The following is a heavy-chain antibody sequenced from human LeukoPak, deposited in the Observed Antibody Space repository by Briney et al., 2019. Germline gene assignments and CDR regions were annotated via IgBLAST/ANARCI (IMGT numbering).Heavy chain of an antibody. J-gene: IGHJ3*02. CDR2: ISGSGGST. Sequence: GGSLRLSCAASGFTFSSYAMSWVRQAPGMGLEWVSGISGSGGSTYYADSVKGRFTISRDNSKNTLYLQMNSLRAEDTAVYYCARSHINWNDAFDIWGQGTMVTVSS. CDR1: GFTFSSYA. CDR3: ARSHINWNDAFDI. D-gene: IGHD1-20*01. V-gene: IGHV3-23*01.